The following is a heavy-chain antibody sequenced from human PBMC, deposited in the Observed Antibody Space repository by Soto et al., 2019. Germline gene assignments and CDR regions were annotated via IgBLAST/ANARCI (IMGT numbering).Heavy chain of an antibody. CDR2: INPNTGGT. Sequence: QVQLVQSGAEVKKPGASLKVSCKASGYTFTGYYVHWVRQAPGQRVEWMGWINPNTGGTNYAQRFQGRVTMTRDTSINTAYMELSSLRSDDTAVYYCARDSYYDILTGYSRNACDIWGQGTEVTVSS. CDR1: GYTFTGYY. J-gene: IGHJ3*02. V-gene: IGHV1-2*02. D-gene: IGHD3-9*01. CDR3: ARDSYYDILTGYSRNACDI.